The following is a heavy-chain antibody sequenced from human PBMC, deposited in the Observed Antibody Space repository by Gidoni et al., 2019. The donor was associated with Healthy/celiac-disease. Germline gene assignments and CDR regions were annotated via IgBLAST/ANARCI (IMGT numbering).Heavy chain of an antibody. J-gene: IGHJ3*02. CDR1: GFPFSSYA. CDR2: ISGSGGST. V-gene: IGHV3-23*01. D-gene: IGHD3-22*01. Sequence: EVQLLESGGGLVQPGGSLRLSCAASGFPFSSYAMRWVRQAPGKGLEWVSAISGSGGSTYYADSVKGRFTISRDNSKNTLYLQMNSLRAEDTAVYYCAKVPTYYYDSSGYYFDAFDIWGQGTMVTVSS. CDR3: AKVPTYYYDSSGYYFDAFDI.